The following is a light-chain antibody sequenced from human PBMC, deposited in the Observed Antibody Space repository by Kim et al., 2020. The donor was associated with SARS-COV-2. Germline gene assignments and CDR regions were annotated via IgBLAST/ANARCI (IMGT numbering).Light chain of an antibody. CDR3: QQYNKWTQIT. CDR1: QSLRNN. V-gene: IGKV3D-15*03. J-gene: IGKJ4*01. CDR2: DAS. Sequence: SPGERATLSCRASQSLRNNLAWYQQKPGQSPRLLIYDASSRATGIPARFSGSGSGTEFTLTISILQSEDFGVYYCQQYNKWTQITFGGGTKVDIK.